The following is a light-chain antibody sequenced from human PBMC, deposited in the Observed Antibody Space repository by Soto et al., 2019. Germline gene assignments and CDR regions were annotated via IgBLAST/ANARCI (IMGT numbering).Light chain of an antibody. CDR3: QQYGSSPVT. J-gene: IGKJ1*01. Sequence: EIVLTQSPVTLSLSSGERATLSCRASQSVSSSYLAWYQQKPGQAPRLLIYGASSRATGIPDRFSGSGSGTDFILTISRLESEDFAMYYCQQYGSSPVTFGQGTKVEIK. CDR2: GAS. V-gene: IGKV3-20*01. CDR1: QSVSSSY.